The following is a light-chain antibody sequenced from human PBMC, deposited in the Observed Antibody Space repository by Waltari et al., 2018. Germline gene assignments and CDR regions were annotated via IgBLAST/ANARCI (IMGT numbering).Light chain of an antibody. V-gene: IGKV1-5*01. J-gene: IGKJ1*01. CDR2: DVS. CDR3: QHYYTSSWT. Sequence: IQMTQSPSTLSPAVGDRVTITCRASQCIGRQLAWYRQKPGKAPNLLIYDVSSFESGVPSRFTGSGSGTEFTLTISNLQPDDFATYYCQHYYTSSWTFGQGTKVEIK. CDR1: QCIGRQ.